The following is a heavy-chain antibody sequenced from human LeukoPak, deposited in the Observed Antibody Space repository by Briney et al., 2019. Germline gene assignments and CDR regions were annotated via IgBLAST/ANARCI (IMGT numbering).Heavy chain of an antibody. D-gene: IGHD3-9*01. CDR3: ARVGAVRYFDWLLLGTYYYYYYMDV. Sequence: GASVKVSCKASGGTFSSYAISWVRQATGQGLEWMGWMNPNSGNTGYAQKFQGRVTMTRNTSISTAYMELSSLRSEDTAVYYCARVGAVRYFDWLLLGTYYYYYYMDVWGKGTTVTISS. J-gene: IGHJ6*03. CDR1: GGTFSSYA. CDR2: MNPNSGNT. V-gene: IGHV1-8*02.